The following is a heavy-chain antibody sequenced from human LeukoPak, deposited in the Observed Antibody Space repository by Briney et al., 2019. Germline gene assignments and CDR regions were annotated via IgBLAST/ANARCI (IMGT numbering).Heavy chain of an antibody. CDR2: IYYSGST. J-gene: IGHJ3*02. V-gene: IGHV4-39*07. CDR3: ARSDSSGYYYVSSAFDI. D-gene: IGHD3-22*01. Sequence: SETLSLTCTVSGGSISSSSYYWGWIRQPPGKGLEWIGSIYYSGSTYYNPSLKSRVTISVDTSKNQFSLKLSSVTAADTAVYYCARSDSSGYYYVSSAFDIWGQGTMVTVSS. CDR1: GGSISSSSYY.